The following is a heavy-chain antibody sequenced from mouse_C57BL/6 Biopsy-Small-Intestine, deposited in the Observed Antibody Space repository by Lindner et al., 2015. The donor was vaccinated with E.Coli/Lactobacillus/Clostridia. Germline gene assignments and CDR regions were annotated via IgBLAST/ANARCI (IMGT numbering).Heavy chain of an antibody. CDR2: IDPGDGDI. V-gene: IGHV1-82*01. CDR3: ARGGSFSNFRYFDV. D-gene: IGHD2-5*01. Sequence: VQLQESGPELAKPGASVKMSCKASAYTFTSYVMNWVKQRPGKGLEWIGRIDPGDGDIYYNGKFKGKATLTADKSSSTAYMQLSSLTSEDSAVYFCARGGSFSNFRYFDVWGAGTTVTVSS. J-gene: IGHJ1*01. CDR1: AYTFTSYV.